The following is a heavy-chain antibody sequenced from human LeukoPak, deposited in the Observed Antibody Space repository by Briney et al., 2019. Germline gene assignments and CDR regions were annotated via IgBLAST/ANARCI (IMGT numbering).Heavy chain of an antibody. V-gene: IGHV3-48*01. Sequence: GGSLRLSCAASGFTFSSYSMNWVRQAPGKGLEWISYISSSSSIIYYADSLKGRVTISRDNGKNSLYLQMNSLRAEDTAVYYCARDVGGIRRFDPWGQGTLVTVSS. CDR2: ISSSSSII. CDR3: ARDVGGIRRFDP. CDR1: GFTFSSYS. J-gene: IGHJ5*02. D-gene: IGHD2-15*01.